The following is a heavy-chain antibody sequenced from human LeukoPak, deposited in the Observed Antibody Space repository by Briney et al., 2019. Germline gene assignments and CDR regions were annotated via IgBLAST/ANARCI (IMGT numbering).Heavy chain of an antibody. V-gene: IGHV3-21*01. CDR3: ARVSVVVPAPSSDYYYYYGMDV. J-gene: IGHJ6*02. CDR1: GFTFSSYS. Sequence: KPGGSLRLSCAASGFTFSSYSMNWVRQAPGKGLEWVSSISSSSSYIYYADSVKGRFTISRDNAKNSLYLQMNSLRAEDTAVYYCARVSVVVPAPSSDYYYYYGMDVWGQGTTVTVSS. CDR2: ISSSSSYI. D-gene: IGHD2-2*01.